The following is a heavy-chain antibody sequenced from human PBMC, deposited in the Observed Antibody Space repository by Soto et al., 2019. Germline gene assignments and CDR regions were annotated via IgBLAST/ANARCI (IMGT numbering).Heavy chain of an antibody. CDR1: GYTFTELS. J-gene: IGHJ5*02. CDR2: FDPEDGET. D-gene: IGHD3-22*01. Sequence: ASVKVSCKVSGYTFTELSMHWVRQAPGKGLEWMGGFDPEDGETIYAQKFQGRVTMTEDTSTDTAYMELSSLRSEDTAVYYCATGSSGYYWFDPWGQGTLVTVSS. CDR3: ATGSSGYYWFDP. V-gene: IGHV1-24*01.